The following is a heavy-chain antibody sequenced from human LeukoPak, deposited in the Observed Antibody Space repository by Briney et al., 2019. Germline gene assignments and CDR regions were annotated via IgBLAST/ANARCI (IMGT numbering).Heavy chain of an antibody. CDR1: GGTFSSYA. CDR2: IIPIFGTA. Sequence: SVKVSCKASGGTFSSYAISWVRQAPGQGLEWMGGIIPIFGTANYAQKFQGRVTITADESTSTAYMELSSLRSEDTAVYYCARAVRDILTGYYIPYFDYWGQGTLVTVSS. D-gene: IGHD3-9*01. CDR3: ARAVRDILTGYYIPYFDY. V-gene: IGHV1-69*13. J-gene: IGHJ4*02.